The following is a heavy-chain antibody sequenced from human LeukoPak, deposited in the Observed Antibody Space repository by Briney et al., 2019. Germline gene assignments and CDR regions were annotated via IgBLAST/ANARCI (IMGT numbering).Heavy chain of an antibody. CDR3: ARDRSEDDSSGYIHRDFDY. J-gene: IGHJ4*02. CDR2: IKRDGSEK. Sequence: HPGGSLRLSCAASGFTFSTYWMTWVRQAPGKGLEWVANIKRDGSEKYYVDSVKGRFTISRDNAKKSLYLQMNSLRAEDTAVYYCARDRSEDDSSGYIHRDFDYWGQGTLVIVSS. D-gene: IGHD3-22*01. V-gene: IGHV3-7*01. CDR1: GFTFSTYW.